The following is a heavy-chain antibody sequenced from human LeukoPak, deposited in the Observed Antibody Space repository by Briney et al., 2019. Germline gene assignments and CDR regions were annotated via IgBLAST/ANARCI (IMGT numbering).Heavy chain of an antibody. CDR3: ARGVATRPFYYNYYMDV. V-gene: IGHV3-7*01. Sequence: GGSLRLSCAASGFTFSRSWMSWVRQAPGKGLGWVANIKPDGSEKYSVDSVKGRFTISRDNDKNSVFLQMNSLRAEDTAVYYCARGVATRPFYYNYYMDVWGKGTTVTVSS. J-gene: IGHJ6*03. CDR1: GFTFSRSW. CDR2: IKPDGSEK. D-gene: IGHD6-6*01.